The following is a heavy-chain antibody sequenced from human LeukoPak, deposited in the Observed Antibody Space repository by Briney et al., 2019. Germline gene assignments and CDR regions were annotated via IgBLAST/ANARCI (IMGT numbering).Heavy chain of an antibody. CDR2: IYTSGST. V-gene: IGHV4-4*07. CDR1: GGSISSYY. Sequence: SETLSLTCTVPGGSISSYYWSWIRQPAGKGLEWIGRIYTSGSTNYNPSLKSRVTMSVDTSKNQFSLKLSSVTAADTAVYYCARVRARIAVAGTYDYWGQGTLVTVSS. CDR3: ARVRARIAVAGTYDY. D-gene: IGHD6-19*01. J-gene: IGHJ4*02.